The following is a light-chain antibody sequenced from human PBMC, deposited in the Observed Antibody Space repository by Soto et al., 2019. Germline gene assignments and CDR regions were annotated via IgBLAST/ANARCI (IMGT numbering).Light chain of an antibody. Sequence: DIQMTQSPSTLSGSVGDRFTISCRASQNIRSRLAWFQQKPGKAPKLLIYDASSLESGVPQRFSGSGSGTEFTLTISSLQTDDFSTYYCQQYHSYWTFGQGTKVDIK. V-gene: IGKV1-5*01. CDR3: QQYHSYWT. CDR1: QNIRSR. J-gene: IGKJ1*01. CDR2: DAS.